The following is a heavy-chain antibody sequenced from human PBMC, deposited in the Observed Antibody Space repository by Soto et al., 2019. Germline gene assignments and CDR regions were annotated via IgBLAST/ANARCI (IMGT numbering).Heavy chain of an antibody. J-gene: IGHJ6*02. D-gene: IGHD3-16*01. Sequence: HGESLKISCRGSGYNYNLHWISWVRQKPGRGLEWMGIIYPGDSDTRYNPSFQGQVTISVDKSINTAYLQWDSLEASDTATYYCARHLRSYDFFQYYYGIGVWGQESTVTVAS. CDR3: ARHLRSYDFFQYYYGIGV. CDR1: GYNYNLHW. V-gene: IGHV5-51*01. CDR2: IYPGDSDT.